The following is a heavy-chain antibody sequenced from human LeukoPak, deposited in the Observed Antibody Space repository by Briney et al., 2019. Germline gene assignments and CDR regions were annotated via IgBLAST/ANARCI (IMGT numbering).Heavy chain of an antibody. CDR2: IYYSGST. J-gene: IGHJ4*02. D-gene: IGHD6-19*01. V-gene: IGHV4-59*01. Sequence: SETLSLTCTVSGGSISSYYWSWIRQPAGKGLEWIGYIYYSGSTNYNPSLKSRVTISVDTSKNQFSLKLSSVTAADTAVYYCARVVPYSSGWYFDYWGQGTLVTVSS. CDR3: ARVVPYSSGWYFDY. CDR1: GGSISSYY.